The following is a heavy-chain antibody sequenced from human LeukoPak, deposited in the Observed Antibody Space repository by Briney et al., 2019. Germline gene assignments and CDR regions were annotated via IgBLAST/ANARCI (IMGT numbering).Heavy chain of an antibody. D-gene: IGHD3-16*01. CDR3: AKNGGPHGMDV. J-gene: IGHJ6*02. CDR1: GFTFSSTW. CDR2: IKHEGSET. Sequence: SGGSLRLSCAASGFTFSSTWRSGGRQAPGKGLEWVANIKHEGSETNYVDSVRGPFTISRDNAKHSLHLQLTSLRVEDTAVYYCAKNGGPHGMDVWGQGTTVTVSS. V-gene: IGHV3-7*02.